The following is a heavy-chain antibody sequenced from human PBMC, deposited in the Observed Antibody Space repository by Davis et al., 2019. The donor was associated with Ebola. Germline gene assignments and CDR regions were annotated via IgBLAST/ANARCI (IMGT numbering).Heavy chain of an antibody. Sequence: GESLKISCAASGFTFNNHWMHWVRQAPGKGLEWVSLISGDGGSTYYADSVKGRFTISRDNSKNSLYLQMNSLRTEDTALYYCAKDSSLVFGGRYGMDVWGQGTTVTVSS. CDR3: AKDSSLVFGGRYGMDV. D-gene: IGHD3-3*01. V-gene: IGHV3-43*02. CDR1: GFTFNNHW. J-gene: IGHJ6*02. CDR2: ISGDGGST.